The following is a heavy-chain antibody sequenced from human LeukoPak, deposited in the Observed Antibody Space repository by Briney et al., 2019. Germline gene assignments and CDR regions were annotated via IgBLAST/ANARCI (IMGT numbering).Heavy chain of an antibody. CDR2: ISGSGGST. Sequence: PGGSLRLSCAASGFTFSSYAMSWVRQAPGKGLEWVSAISGSGGSTYYADSVKGRFTISRDNSKNTLYLQMNSLRAEDTAVYYCAKDRGVFWSGYYSDYWGQGTLVTVSS. V-gene: IGHV3-23*01. J-gene: IGHJ4*02. CDR3: AKDRGVFWSGYYSDY. D-gene: IGHD3-3*01. CDR1: GFTFSSYA.